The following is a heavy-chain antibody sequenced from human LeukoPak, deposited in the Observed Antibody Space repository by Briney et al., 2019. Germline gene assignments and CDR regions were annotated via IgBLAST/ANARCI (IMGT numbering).Heavy chain of an antibody. Sequence: GGSLRLSCAASGFTFSVFWMFWVRQAPGQGLVWVSHISPVGRSTNYADSVRGRFTISRDNAKNTLYLQMNSLRAEDTAVYYCSRNPRGRDDYWDQGILVIVSS. CDR3: SRNPRGRDDY. CDR1: GFTFSVFW. J-gene: IGHJ4*02. CDR2: ISPVGRST. D-gene: IGHD5-24*01. V-gene: IGHV3-74*01.